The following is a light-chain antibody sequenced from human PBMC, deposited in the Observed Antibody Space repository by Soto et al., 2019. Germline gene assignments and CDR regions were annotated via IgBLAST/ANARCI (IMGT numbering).Light chain of an antibody. CDR3: SSYTSSSTLTPRYV. CDR2: DVS. J-gene: IGLJ1*01. V-gene: IGLV2-14*01. CDR1: SSDVGGYNY. Sequence: QSALTQPASVSGSPGQSITISCTGTSSDVGGYNYVSWYQQHPGKAPKLMIYDVSNRPSGVSNRFSGSKSGNTASLTISGLQAEDEADYYCSSYTSSSTLTPRYVFGTGTQLTV.